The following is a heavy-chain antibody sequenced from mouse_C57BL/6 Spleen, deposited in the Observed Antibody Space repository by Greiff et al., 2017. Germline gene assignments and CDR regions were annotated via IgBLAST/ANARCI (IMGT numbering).Heavy chain of an antibody. CDR2: IRNKANGYTT. V-gene: IGHV7-3*01. J-gene: IGHJ1*03. CDR3: ARRYGNSVWDFDV. Sequence: EVQLVESGGGLVQPGGSLSLSCAASGFTFTDYYMSWVRQPPGKALEWLGFIRNKANGYTTEYSSSVKGRFTISRDNSQSSLNLQMHALRTEDSATYYCARRYGNSVWDFDVWGTGTTVTVSS. CDR1: GFTFTDYY. D-gene: IGHD2-1*01.